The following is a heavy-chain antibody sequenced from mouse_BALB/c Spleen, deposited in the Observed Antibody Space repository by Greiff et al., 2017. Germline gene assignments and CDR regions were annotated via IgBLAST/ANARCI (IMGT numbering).Heavy chain of an antibody. CDR1: GYAFSSYW. J-gene: IGHJ4*01. Sequence: VQLQQSGAELVRPGSSVKISCKASGYAFSSYWMNWVKQRPGQGLEWIGQIYPGDGDTNYNGKFKGKATLTADKSSSTAYMQRSSLTSEDSAVYCCARNGNYAMDYWGQGTSVTVSS. V-gene: IGHV1-80*01. CDR2: IYPGDGDT. D-gene: IGHD2-1*01. CDR3: ARNGNYAMDY.